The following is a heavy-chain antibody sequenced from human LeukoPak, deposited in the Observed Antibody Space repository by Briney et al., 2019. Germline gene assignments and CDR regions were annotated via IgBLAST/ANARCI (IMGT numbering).Heavy chain of an antibody. CDR3: ARDDSSWSEGKFDY. CDR2: ISSSGSTI. D-gene: IGHD6-13*01. V-gene: IGHV3-11*01. CDR1: GFTFSDYY. Sequence: GGSLRLSCAASGFTFSDYYMGWIRQAPGKGLEWVSYISSSGSTIYYADSVKGRFTISRDNAKNSPYLQMNSLRAEDTAVYYCARDDSSWSEGKFDYWGQGTLVTVSS. J-gene: IGHJ4*02.